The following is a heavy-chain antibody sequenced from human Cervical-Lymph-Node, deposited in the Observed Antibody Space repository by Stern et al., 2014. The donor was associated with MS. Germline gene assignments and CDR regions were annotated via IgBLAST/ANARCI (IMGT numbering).Heavy chain of an antibody. CDR2: ISWNSGSI. CDR3: AKAADYYDSSGDFDY. V-gene: IGHV3-9*01. CDR1: GFTFDDYS. Sequence: DVQLVESGGGLVQPGRSLRLSCAASGFTFDDYSMHWVRQAPGKGLAWVTGISWNSGSIGYADSVKGRFTISRDNAKNSLYLQMNSLRAEDTALYYCAKAADYYDSSGDFDYWGQGTLVTVSS. J-gene: IGHJ4*02. D-gene: IGHD3-22*01.